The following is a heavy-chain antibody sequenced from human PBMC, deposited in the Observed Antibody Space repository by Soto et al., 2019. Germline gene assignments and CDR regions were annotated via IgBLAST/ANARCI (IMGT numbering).Heavy chain of an antibody. CDR1: GGTFSSYA. D-gene: IGHD5-12*01. J-gene: IGHJ5*02. CDR2: IIPIFGTA. CDR3: ARDMGDGYNFFTVINWFDP. Sequence: GASVKVSCKASGGTFSSYAISWVRQAPGQGLEWMGGIIPIFGTANYAQKFQGRVTITADESTSTAYMELSSLRSEDTAVYYCARDMGDGYNFFTVINWFDPCGQGTLVTVSS. V-gene: IGHV1-69*13.